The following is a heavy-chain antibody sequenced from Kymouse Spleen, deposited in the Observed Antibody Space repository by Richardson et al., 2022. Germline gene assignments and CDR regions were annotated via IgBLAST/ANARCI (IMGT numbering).Heavy chain of an antibody. CDR1: GFTFSNAW. CDR2: IKSKTDGGTT. D-gene: IGHD3-10*01. CDR3: TSITMVRGVMSY. Sequence: EVQLVESGGGLVKPGGSLRLSCAASGFTFSNAWMSWVRQAPGKGLEWVGRIKSKTDGGTTDYAAPVKGRFTISRDDSKNTLYLQMNSLKTEDTAVYYCTSITMVRGVMSYWGQGTLVTVSS. J-gene: IGHJ4*02. V-gene: IGHV3-15*01.